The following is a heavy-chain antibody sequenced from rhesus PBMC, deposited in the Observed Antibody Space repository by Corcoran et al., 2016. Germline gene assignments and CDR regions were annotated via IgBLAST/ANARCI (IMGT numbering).Heavy chain of an antibody. D-gene: IGHD2-2*01. Sequence: AFGFSFSNYWRNWVRQTPGKGLGWISAINGGGGSTVYADSVRGRFTTSRDNSKNTLFLQMNSLRPEDTAVYYCAKTYGTTYYTFYGLDSWGQGVVVTVSS. V-gene: IGHV3S42*01. CDR1: GFSFSNYW. J-gene: IGHJ6*01. CDR3: AKTYGTTYYTFYGLDS. CDR2: INGGGGST.